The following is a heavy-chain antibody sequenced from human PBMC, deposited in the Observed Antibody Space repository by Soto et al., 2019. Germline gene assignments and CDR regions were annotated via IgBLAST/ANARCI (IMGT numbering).Heavy chain of an antibody. V-gene: IGHV1-69*06. D-gene: IGHD5-12*01. CDR3: ATIRVRGGPLRFED. CDR1: GGLFSVFS. J-gene: IGHJ4*01. CDR2: VLPITGST. Sequence: QVHLVQSGAEVKKPGSSVKVSCKTSGGLFSVFSFNWVRQAPGQGLEWMGGVLPITGSTDYAQKFQGRLTITAGSSTSTISMELSRLSSDDTANYYCATIRVRGGPLRFEDGGQGTLISVSS.